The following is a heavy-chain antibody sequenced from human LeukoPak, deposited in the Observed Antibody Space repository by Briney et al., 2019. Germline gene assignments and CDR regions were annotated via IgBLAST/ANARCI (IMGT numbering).Heavy chain of an antibody. CDR1: GYTFTGYY. J-gene: IGHJ6*02. D-gene: IGHD3-22*01. CDR2: INPNSGGT. Sequence: GASVKVSCKASGYTFTGYYMHWVRQAPGQGLEWMGWINPNSGGTNYAQKFQGRVTMTRDTSISTAYMELSRLRSDDTAVYYCARPDPRIDSRGPIDYYGMDVWGQGTTVTVFS. CDR3: ARPDPRIDSRGPIDYYGMDV. V-gene: IGHV1-2*02.